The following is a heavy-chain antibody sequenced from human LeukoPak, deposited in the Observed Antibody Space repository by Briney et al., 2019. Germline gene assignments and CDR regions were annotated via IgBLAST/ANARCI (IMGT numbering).Heavy chain of an antibody. CDR1: GFTFSSYG. D-gene: IGHD2-15*01. CDR3: ARDVGEYARGFGY. V-gene: IGHV3-33*01. CDR2: IWYDGSNK. J-gene: IGHJ4*02. Sequence: PGGSLRLSCAASGFTFSSYGMHWVRQAPGKGLEWVAVIWYDGSNKYYADSVKGRFTISRDNSKNTLYLQMNSLRAEDTAVYYCARDVGEYARGFGYWGQGTLVTVSS.